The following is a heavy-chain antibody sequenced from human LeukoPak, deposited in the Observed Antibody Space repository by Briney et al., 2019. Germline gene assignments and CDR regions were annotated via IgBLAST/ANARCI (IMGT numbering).Heavy chain of an antibody. CDR1: GYTFSGYY. CDR2: INPNSGGT. J-gene: IGHJ3*02. D-gene: IGHD3-3*01. Sequence: GASVKVSCKASGYTFSGYYMHWVRQAPGQGLEWMGWINPNSGGTNYAQKFQERVTITRDMSTSTAYMELSSLRSEDTAVYYCAAVPETVSVEYNAFDIWGQGTMVTVSS. V-gene: IGHV1-2*02. CDR3: AAVPETVSVEYNAFDI.